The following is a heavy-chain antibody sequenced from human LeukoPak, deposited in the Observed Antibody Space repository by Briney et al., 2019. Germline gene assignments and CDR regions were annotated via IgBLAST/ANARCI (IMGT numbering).Heavy chain of an antibody. D-gene: IGHD6-19*01. CDR2: ISAYKGNT. CDR3: ARDSAGYSSRWYDY. J-gene: IGHJ4*02. CDR1: GYTSTSYG. V-gene: IGHV1-18*01. Sequence: ASVKVSCKASGYTSTSYGISWVRQAPGQGLEWMGWISAYKGNTKYAQRIQGRVSMTTDTSTSTAYMEVRSLRSDDTAVYYCARDSAGYSSRWYDYWGQGTLVTVSS.